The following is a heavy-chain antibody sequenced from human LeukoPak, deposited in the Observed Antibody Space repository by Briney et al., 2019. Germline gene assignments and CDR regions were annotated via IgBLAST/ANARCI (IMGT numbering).Heavy chain of an antibody. CDR3: ARAGPYYYDRRGAFDI. V-gene: IGHV1-2*04. CDR2: INPNSGGT. D-gene: IGHD3-22*01. CDR1: GYTFTGYY. J-gene: IGHJ3*02. Sequence: ASVKVSCKASGYTFTGYYMHWVRQAPGQGLEWMGWINPNSGGTNYAQKFQGWVTMTRDTSISTAYMELSRLRSDDTAVYYCARAGPYYYDRRGAFDIWGQGTMVTVSS.